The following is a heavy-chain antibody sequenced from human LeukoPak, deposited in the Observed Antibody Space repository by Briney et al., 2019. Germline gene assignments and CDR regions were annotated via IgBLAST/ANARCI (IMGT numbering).Heavy chain of an antibody. Sequence: SETLSLTCTVSGGSISSYYWSWIRQPPVKGVEWIGYIYYSGSTNYNPSLKSRVTISVDTSKNQFSLKLSSVTAADTAVYYCARAESIAARPDSDYYYYYGMDVWGQGTTVTVSS. CDR1: GGSISSYY. V-gene: IGHV4-59*01. CDR2: IYYSGST. CDR3: ARAESIAARPDSDYYYYYGMDV. D-gene: IGHD6-6*01. J-gene: IGHJ6*02.